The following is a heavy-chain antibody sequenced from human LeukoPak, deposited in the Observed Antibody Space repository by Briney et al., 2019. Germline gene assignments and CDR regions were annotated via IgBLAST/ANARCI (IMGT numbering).Heavy chain of an antibody. V-gene: IGHV4-4*07. Sequence: SETLSLTCTVSGGSISSYYWSWIRQPAGKGLEWIGRIYTSGSTNYNPSLKSRVTMSVDTSKNQFSLKLSSVTAADTAVYYCARVGSSSWYGDAFDIWGQGTMVTVSS. CDR2: IYTSGST. J-gene: IGHJ3*02. D-gene: IGHD6-13*01. CDR3: ARVGSSSWYGDAFDI. CDR1: GGSISSYY.